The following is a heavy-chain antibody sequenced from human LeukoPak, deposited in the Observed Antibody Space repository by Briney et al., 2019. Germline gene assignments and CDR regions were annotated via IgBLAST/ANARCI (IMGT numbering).Heavy chain of an antibody. CDR1: GFTFSSYA. Sequence: GGSLRLSCAASGFTFSSYAMSWVRQAPGKGLEWVSAISGSGGSTYYADSVKGRFTISRDNSKTTLYLQMNSLRAEDTAVYYCAKPSPEYYDFWSGYNWADYYYGMDVWGQGTTVTVSS. J-gene: IGHJ6*02. V-gene: IGHV3-23*01. CDR2: ISGSGGST. D-gene: IGHD3-3*01. CDR3: AKPSPEYYDFWSGYNWADYYYGMDV.